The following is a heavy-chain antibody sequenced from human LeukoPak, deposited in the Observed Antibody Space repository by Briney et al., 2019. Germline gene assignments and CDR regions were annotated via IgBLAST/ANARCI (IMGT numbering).Heavy chain of an antibody. CDR2: ISGSGGST. D-gene: IGHD1-26*01. CDR1: GFTFSTYA. J-gene: IGHJ4*02. Sequence: PGGSLRLSCAASGFTFSTYAMSWVRQAPGKGLERVSAISGSGGSTYYADSVKGRFTISRDNSKKTLYLQMNSLRAEDTALYYCAKHIVGDFIFGYWGQGTLVTVSS. V-gene: IGHV3-23*01. CDR3: AKHIVGDFIFGY.